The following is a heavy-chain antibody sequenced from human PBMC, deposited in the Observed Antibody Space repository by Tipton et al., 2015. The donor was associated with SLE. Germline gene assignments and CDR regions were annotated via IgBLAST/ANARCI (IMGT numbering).Heavy chain of an antibody. CDR2: IYYSGST. CDR1: GGSINNSY. J-gene: IGHJ6*02. CDR3: ASSYSDYGMDV. D-gene: IGHD3-10*01. V-gene: IGHV4-59*01. Sequence: LRLSCTVPGGSINNSYWNWIRQPPGKAPEWIGYIYYSGSTNYNPSLKSRVTISVDTSKNQISLQLSPVTAADTAVYYCASSYSDYGMDVWGQGTTVTVSS.